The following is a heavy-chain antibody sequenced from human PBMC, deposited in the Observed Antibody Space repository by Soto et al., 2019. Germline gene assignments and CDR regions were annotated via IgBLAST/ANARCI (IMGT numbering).Heavy chain of an antibody. CDR1: GGSISSSSYY. CDR3: VRGYCTYGVCHHFDY. J-gene: IGHJ4*02. V-gene: IGHV4-39*01. D-gene: IGHD2-8*01. CDR2: IYYSGST. Sequence: QLQLQESGPGLVKPSETLSLTCTVSGGSISSSSYYWGWIRQPPGKGLEWIGSIYYSGSTYYNPSLKSLVTISVDTSKNQFSLKLSSVTAADTAVYYCVRGYCTYGVCHHFDYWGQGTLVTVSS.